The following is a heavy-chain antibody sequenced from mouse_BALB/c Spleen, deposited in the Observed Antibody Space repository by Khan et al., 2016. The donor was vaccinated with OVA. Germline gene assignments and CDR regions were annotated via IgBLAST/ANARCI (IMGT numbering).Heavy chain of an antibody. V-gene: IGHV5-9-3*01. CDR3: ARSLFDDHAMDY. J-gene: IGHJ4*01. D-gene: IGHD2-12*01. CDR2: ISGGGLYP. CDR1: GFTFSTYA. Sequence: EVEREESGGGLVKPGGSLTLSCSVSGFTFSTYALSWFRQTPEKRLEWVATISGGGLYPFYPDSVKGRSIIPRANAENTLDLQMTSLTPEATATFYYARSLFDDHAMDYWGQGTSVTVSS.